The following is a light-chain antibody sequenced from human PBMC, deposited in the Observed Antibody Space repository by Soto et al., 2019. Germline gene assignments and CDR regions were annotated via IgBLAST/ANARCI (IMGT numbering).Light chain of an antibody. Sequence: DIQMTQSPSTLSASVGDRVTITCRASQSISSWLAWYQQKPGKAPKLLIYDASSLESGVPSRFSGSGSGTELTIPISSLQPDDFATYYCQQYNSYPWTFGQGTKVEIK. CDR2: DAS. CDR1: QSISSW. V-gene: IGKV1-5*01. J-gene: IGKJ1*01. CDR3: QQYNSYPWT.